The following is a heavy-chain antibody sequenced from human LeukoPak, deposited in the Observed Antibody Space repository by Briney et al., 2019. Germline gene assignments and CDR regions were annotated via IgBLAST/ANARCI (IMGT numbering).Heavy chain of an antibody. CDR3: ARVVRQMATIIGGAFDI. CDR1: GFTFSSYV. CDR2: ISYDGSNE. V-gene: IGHV3-30*04. D-gene: IGHD5-24*01. J-gene: IGHJ3*02. Sequence: PGRSLRLSCAASGFTFSSYVMHWVRQAPGKGLEWVAIISYDGSNEYYADSVKGRFTISRDNSKNTLYLQMNSLRAADTAVYYCARVVRQMATIIGGAFDIWGQGTMVTVSS.